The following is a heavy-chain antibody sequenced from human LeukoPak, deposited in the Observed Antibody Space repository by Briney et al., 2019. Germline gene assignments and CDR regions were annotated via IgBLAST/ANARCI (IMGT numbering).Heavy chain of an antibody. Sequence: PGGSLRLSCAASGFTFSSYSMNWVRQAPGKGLEWVSYISSSSSTIYYADSVKGRFTISRDNAKNSLYLQMNSLRAEDTAVYYCARERGYDFWSGYYSRASNAFDIWGQGTMVTVSS. J-gene: IGHJ3*02. CDR1: GFTFSSYS. D-gene: IGHD3-3*01. CDR2: ISSSSSTI. V-gene: IGHV3-48*01. CDR3: ARERGYDFWSGYYSRASNAFDI.